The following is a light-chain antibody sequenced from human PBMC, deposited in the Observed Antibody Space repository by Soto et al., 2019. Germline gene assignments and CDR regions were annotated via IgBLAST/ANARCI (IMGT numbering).Light chain of an antibody. CDR3: HQYSSSLGT. CDR2: GAS. V-gene: IGKV3-20*01. CDR1: QSVSTSY. J-gene: IGKJ1*01. Sequence: EIVFTQSPGTLSFSPGERTTHSCRASQSVSTSYLAWYQQKPGQAPRLLIYGASSRATGIPDSFSGRGSGTGFTLTISRLEPEDFEVYYCHQYSSSLGTFGQGNKVEIK.